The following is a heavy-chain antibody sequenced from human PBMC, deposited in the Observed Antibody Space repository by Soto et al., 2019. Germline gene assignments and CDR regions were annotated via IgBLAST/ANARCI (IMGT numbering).Heavy chain of an antibody. CDR3: AKCTVGTILSSGWCNWLDP. CDR2: ISGGGAGT. CDR1: GLTFTNSA. D-gene: IGHD6-19*01. Sequence: GSLRLSCAASGLTFTNSAMSWVRQAPVKGLEWVSAISGGGAGTYYADSVKGRFTISRDNSKNTLYLQMNSLRAEDTAVYYCAKCTVGTILSSGWCNWLDPWGQGTLVTVSS. V-gene: IGHV3-23*01. J-gene: IGHJ5*02.